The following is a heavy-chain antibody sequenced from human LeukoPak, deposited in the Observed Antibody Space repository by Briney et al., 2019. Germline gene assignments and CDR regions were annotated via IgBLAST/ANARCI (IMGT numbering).Heavy chain of an antibody. D-gene: IGHD6-13*01. CDR2: IYNSGST. V-gene: IGHV4-59*12. CDR1: GGSINNYY. CDR3: ARSAFLVTAPGLYYFDY. J-gene: IGHJ4*02. Sequence: SETLSLTCTVSGGSINNYYWTWIRQPPGKGLEWLGHIYNSGSTNYNPSLKGRVTMSVATSKNQFSLHLSSVTAADTAVYYCARSAFLVTAPGLYYFDYWGQGTLVAVSS.